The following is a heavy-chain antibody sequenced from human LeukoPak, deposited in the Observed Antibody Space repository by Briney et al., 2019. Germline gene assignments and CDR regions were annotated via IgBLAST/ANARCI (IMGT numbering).Heavy chain of an antibody. CDR2: ISAYNGNT. V-gene: IGHV1-18*01. D-gene: IGHD2-15*01. CDR1: GYTFTSYG. Sequence: ASVKVSCKASGYTFTSYGISWVRQAPGQGLEWMGSISAYNGNTNYAQKLQGRVTMTTDTSTSTAYMELRSLRSDDTAVYYCAREVHESYCSGGSCYSSYWFDPWGQGTLVTVSS. CDR3: AREVHESYCSGGSCYSSYWFDP. J-gene: IGHJ5*02.